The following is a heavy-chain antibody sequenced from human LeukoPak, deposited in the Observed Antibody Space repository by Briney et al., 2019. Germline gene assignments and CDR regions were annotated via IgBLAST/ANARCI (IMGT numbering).Heavy chain of an antibody. Sequence: GGSLRLSCAASGFTFSSYAMSWVRQGPGNGLQWVSGISASGGSTYYADSVKGRFTISRDNSKDMMYLQMNSLRAEDTAVYYCAKANSGTYYRGVLDIWGQGTMVTVSS. D-gene: IGHD1-26*01. J-gene: IGHJ3*02. CDR2: ISASGGST. CDR3: AKANSGTYYRGVLDI. V-gene: IGHV3-23*01. CDR1: GFTFSSYA.